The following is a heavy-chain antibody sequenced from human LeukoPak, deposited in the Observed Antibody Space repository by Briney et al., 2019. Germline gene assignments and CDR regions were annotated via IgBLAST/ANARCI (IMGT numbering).Heavy chain of an antibody. J-gene: IGHJ5*02. CDR1: GYTFTSYG. CDR3: ARVAYSSSWYAVPNWFDP. CDR2: ISAYNGNT. V-gene: IGHV1-18*01. Sequence: ASVKVSCKASGYTFTSYGISWVRQAPGQGLEWMGWISAYNGNTNYAQKLQGRVTMTTDTSTSTAYMELRSLRSDDTAVYYCARVAYSSSWYAVPNWFDPWGQGTLVTVSS. D-gene: IGHD6-13*01.